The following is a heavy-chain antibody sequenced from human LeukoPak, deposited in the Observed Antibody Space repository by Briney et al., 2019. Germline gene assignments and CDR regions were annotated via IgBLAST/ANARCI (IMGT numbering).Heavy chain of an antibody. Sequence: SQTLSLTCAVSGGSLSSGGYSWSWIRQPPGTGLEWIGYIYHSGSTYYNPSLKSRVTISVDRSKNQFSLKLSSVTAADTAVYYCARGGLLWFGELLRWFDPWGQGTLVTVSS. CDR3: ARGGLLWFGELLRWFDP. V-gene: IGHV4-30-2*01. D-gene: IGHD3-10*01. CDR1: GGSLSSGGYS. CDR2: IYHSGST. J-gene: IGHJ5*02.